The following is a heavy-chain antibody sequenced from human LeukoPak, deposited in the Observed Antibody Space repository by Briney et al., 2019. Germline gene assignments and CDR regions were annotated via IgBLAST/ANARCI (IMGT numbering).Heavy chain of an antibody. V-gene: IGHV3-48*04. Sequence: PGGTLRLSCAASGFTFSSYGMSWVRQAPGKGLEWVSYISGSYSTIYYADSVKGRFTISRDNAKNSLYLQMNSLGAEDTALYYCVREHYNYYMDVWGKGTTVTVSS. J-gene: IGHJ6*03. CDR3: VREHYNYYMDV. CDR2: ISGSYSTI. CDR1: GFTFSSYG.